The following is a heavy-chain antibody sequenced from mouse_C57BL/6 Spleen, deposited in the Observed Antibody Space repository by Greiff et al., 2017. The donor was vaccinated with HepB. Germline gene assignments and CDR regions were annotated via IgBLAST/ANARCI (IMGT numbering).Heavy chain of an antibody. Sequence: VQLQQSGPELVKPGASVKISCKASGYSFTGYYMNWVKQSPEKSLEWIGEINPSTGGTTYNQKFKAKATLTVDKSSSTAYMQLKSLTSEDSAVHYCAIYYYGSSWEYYYAMDYWGQGTSVTVSS. D-gene: IGHD1-1*01. J-gene: IGHJ4*01. V-gene: IGHV1-42*01. CDR1: GYSFTGYY. CDR2: INPSTGGT. CDR3: AIYYYGSSWEYYYAMDY.